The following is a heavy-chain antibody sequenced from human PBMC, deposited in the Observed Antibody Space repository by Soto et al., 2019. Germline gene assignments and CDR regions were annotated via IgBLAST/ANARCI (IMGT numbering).Heavy chain of an antibody. V-gene: IGHV3-23*01. CDR3: AKGRSSGYSTAMDY. Sequence: GSLRLSCAASGLTFSSYAMSWVRQAPGKGLEWVSGISGSGSSTYYADSVKGRFTISRDNSKNTLYLQMNTLRAEDTAAYYCAKGRSSGYSTAMDYWGQGTLVTVSS. J-gene: IGHJ4*02. CDR2: ISGSGSST. CDR1: GLTFSSYA. D-gene: IGHD3-3*01.